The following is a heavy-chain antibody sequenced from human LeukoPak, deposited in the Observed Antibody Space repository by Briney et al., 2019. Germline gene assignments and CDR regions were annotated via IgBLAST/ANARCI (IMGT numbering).Heavy chain of an antibody. V-gene: IGHV3-21*01. CDR1: GFSFRSYS. D-gene: IGHD1-1*01. J-gene: IGHJ4*02. CDR3: ARDRLEGGETFDS. CDR2: ITGSSSYI. Sequence: GGSLRLSCAASGFSFRSYSMDWVRQAPGKGLEWVPSITGSSSYISYADSVKGRFTISRDNAENSPFLQMNSLRPEDTAVYFCARDRLEGGETFDSWGQGTLVTVSS.